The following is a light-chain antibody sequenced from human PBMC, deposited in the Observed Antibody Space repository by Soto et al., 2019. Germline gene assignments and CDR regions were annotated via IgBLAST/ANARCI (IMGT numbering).Light chain of an antibody. CDR3: CSYAGSETDVV. CDR2: DVS. J-gene: IGLJ2*01. CDR1: SGDVGAYNY. V-gene: IGLV2-11*01. Sequence: QSVLTQPRSVSGSPGQSVTISCTGTSGDVGAYNYVSWYQQLPGKAPKLMIYDVSKRPSGVPDRFSGSKSGNTASLTISGLQAAHEAEYYCCSYAGSETDVVFGGGTQLTGL.